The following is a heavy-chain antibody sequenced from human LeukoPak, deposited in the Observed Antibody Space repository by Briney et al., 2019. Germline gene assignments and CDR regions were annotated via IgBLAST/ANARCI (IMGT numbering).Heavy chain of an antibody. J-gene: IGHJ3*02. Sequence: GGSLRLSCAASGFTFSSYAMSWVRQAPGKGLEWVSVIYSGGSTYYADSVKGRFTISRDNSKNTLYLQMNSLRAEDTAVYYCAKDSITIFGVLIIKGAFDIWGQGTLVTVSS. CDR1: GFTFSSYA. CDR2: IYSGGST. CDR3: AKDSITIFGVLIIKGAFDI. V-gene: IGHV3-23*03. D-gene: IGHD3-3*01.